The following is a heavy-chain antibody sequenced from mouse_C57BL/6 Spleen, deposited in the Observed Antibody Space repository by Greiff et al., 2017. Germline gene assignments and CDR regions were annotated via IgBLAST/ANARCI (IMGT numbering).Heavy chain of an antibody. CDR3: ARYDLENYYAMDY. CDR2: INPSNGGT. CDR1: GYTFTSYW. D-gene: IGHD2-12*01. V-gene: IGHV1-53*01. Sequence: VQLQQPGTELVKPGASVKLSCKASGYTFTSYWMHWVKQRPGQGLEWIGNINPSNGGTNYNEKFKSKATLTVDKSSSTAYMQLSSLTSEDSAVYYCARYDLENYYAMDYWGQGTSVTVSS. J-gene: IGHJ4*01.